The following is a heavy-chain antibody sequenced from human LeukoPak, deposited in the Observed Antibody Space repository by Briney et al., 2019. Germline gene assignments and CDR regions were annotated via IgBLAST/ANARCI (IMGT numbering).Heavy chain of an antibody. CDR2: ITSTSTYI. Sequence: PGGSLRLSCAASGFTGFPFGSYSMNWVRQAPGKGLEWVSSITSTSTYIYYADSVKGRFTISRDNAKNSLYLQMTSLRAEDTAVYYCARVLSGGSSFDYWGQGTLVTVSS. CDR3: ARVLSGGSSFDY. J-gene: IGHJ4*02. CDR1: GFTGFPFGSYS. V-gene: IGHV3-21*01. D-gene: IGHD6-19*01.